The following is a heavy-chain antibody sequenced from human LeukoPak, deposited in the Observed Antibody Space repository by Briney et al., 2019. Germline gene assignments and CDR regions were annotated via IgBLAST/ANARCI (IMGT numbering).Heavy chain of an antibody. J-gene: IGHJ4*02. CDR2: IYYSGST. CDR1: GGFIGSYY. CDR3: AGLGYDSSTPFDY. Sequence: SETLSLTCTVSGGFIGSYYWTWIRQPPGKGLEWIGYIYYSGSTNYNPSLKSRVTISVDTSKNQFSLKLSSVTAADTAVYYCAGLGYDSSTPFDYWGQGTLVTVSS. V-gene: IGHV4-59*01. D-gene: IGHD3-22*01.